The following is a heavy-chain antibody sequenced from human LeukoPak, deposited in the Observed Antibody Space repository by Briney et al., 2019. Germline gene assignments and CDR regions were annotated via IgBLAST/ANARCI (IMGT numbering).Heavy chain of an antibody. D-gene: IGHD6-13*01. CDR1: GGSISTYY. CDR3: ARGAAATY. J-gene: IGHJ4*02. CDR2: IHYSGSS. Sequence: PSETLSLTCAVSGGSISTYYWSWIRQPPGKGLEWIGYIHYSGSSNYNPSLKSRVTISLDTSKNQFSLKLSSATAADTAVYYCARGAAATYWGQGTLVTVSS. V-gene: IGHV4-59*01.